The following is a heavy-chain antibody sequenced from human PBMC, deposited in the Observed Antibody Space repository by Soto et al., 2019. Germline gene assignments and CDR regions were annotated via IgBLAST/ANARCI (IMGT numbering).Heavy chain of an antibody. CDR3: AALGVNFDH. V-gene: IGHV1-58*01. CDR1: GFTFTSSA. D-gene: IGHD2-8*01. J-gene: IGHJ4*02. CDR2: IGVGSGNR. Sequence: GASVKVSCKASGFTFTSSAVQWVRQARGQRLEWIGWIGVGSGNRNYAQKFQERVTITRDMCTNAAYMELSSLRSEDTAVYYCAALGVNFDHWGQGTVVTVSS.